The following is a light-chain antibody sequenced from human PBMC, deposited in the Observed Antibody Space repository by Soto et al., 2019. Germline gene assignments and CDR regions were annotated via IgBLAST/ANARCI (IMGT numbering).Light chain of an antibody. CDR3: QQSYSTPLT. Sequence: DIQMTQSPSSLSASVGDRVTITCRASQSISTYLNWYQQKPGKAPKLLIYLASSLQSGVPSRFSGSGSGADFTLTISSLQPEDFATYYCQQSYSTPLTFGGGTKVEIK. J-gene: IGKJ4*01. V-gene: IGKV1-39*01. CDR2: LAS. CDR1: QSISTY.